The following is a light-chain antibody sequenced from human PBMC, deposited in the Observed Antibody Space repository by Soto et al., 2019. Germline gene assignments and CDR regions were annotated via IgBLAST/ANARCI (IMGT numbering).Light chain of an antibody. Sequence: DIRVAPSRSTLWASAGDQVNITCRASQNISNWLAWYQQKPGKAPKLLIYDASSLESGVPSRFSGSGSGTEFTLTIRSLQPDDFATHHCKLSNSHPWRFGEGTKVDIK. CDR3: KLSNSHPWR. J-gene: IGKJ1*01. CDR2: DAS. V-gene: IGKV1-5*01. CDR1: QNISNW.